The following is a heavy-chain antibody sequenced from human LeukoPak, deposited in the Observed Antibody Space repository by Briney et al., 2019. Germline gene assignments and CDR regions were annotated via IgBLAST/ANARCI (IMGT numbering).Heavy chain of an antibody. J-gene: IGHJ4*02. Sequence: PGGSLRLSCAASGFTVSSNYMSWVRQAPGKGLEWVSVIYSGGSTYYADSVKGRFTISRDNSKNTLYLQMNSLRAEDTAVYYCAIAAYDSSGYYYWGQGTLVTVSS. V-gene: IGHV3-66*01. CDR2: IYSGGST. D-gene: IGHD3-22*01. CDR1: GFTVSSNY. CDR3: AIAAYDSSGYYY.